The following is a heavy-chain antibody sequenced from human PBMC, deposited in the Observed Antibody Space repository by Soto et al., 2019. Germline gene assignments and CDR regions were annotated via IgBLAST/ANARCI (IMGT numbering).Heavy chain of an antibody. V-gene: IGHV1-69*13. CDR1: GGTFGSYA. D-gene: IGHD4-17*01. CDR2: IIPIFGTA. Sequence: SVKVSCKASGGTFGSYAISWVRQAPGQGLEWMGGIIPIFGTANYAQKFQGRVTITADESTSTAYMELSSLRSEDTAVYYCARWAMTTVTSYYYYGMDVWGQGTTVTVSS. J-gene: IGHJ6*02. CDR3: ARWAMTTVTSYYYYGMDV.